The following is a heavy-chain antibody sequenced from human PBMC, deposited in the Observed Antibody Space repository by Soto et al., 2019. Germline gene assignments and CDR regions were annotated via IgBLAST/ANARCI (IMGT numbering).Heavy chain of an antibody. CDR3: AKDLHSSGWAAHNFDY. V-gene: IGHV3-30*18. CDR1: GFTFSNYG. Sequence: QVQLVESGGGVVQPGRSLRLSCAPSGFTFSNYGMHWIRQAPGKGLEWVALISYDGSNKYYADSVKGRFTISRDNTKNTLYLQMNSLRAEDSAVYYCAKDLHSSGWAAHNFDYWGQGTLVTVSS. D-gene: IGHD6-25*01. J-gene: IGHJ4*02. CDR2: ISYDGSNK.